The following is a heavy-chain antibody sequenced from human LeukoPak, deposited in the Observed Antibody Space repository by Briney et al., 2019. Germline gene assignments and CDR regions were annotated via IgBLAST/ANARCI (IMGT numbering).Heavy chain of an antibody. J-gene: IGHJ4*02. CDR2: IYSGGST. Sequence: GGSLRLSCAASGFTVSSNYMSWVRQAPGKGLEWVSVIYSGGSTYYADSVKGRFTISRDNSKNTLYLQMNSLRAEDTAVYYCARIKRENIAAAGTVDYWGQGTLVTVSS. D-gene: IGHD6-13*01. V-gene: IGHV3-66*01. CDR3: ARIKRENIAAAGTVDY. CDR1: GFTVSSNY.